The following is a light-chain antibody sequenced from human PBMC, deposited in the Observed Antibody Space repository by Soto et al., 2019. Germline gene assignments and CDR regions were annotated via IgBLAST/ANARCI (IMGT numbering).Light chain of an antibody. CDR2: GAS. CDR1: QSVSSSY. Sequence: EIVLTQSPGTLSLSPGERATLSCRASQSVSSSYLAWYQQKPGQAPRLLIYGASSRATGIPVRFTGSGSGTDFTLTISRLEPEHFAVYYCQQYAGSPTFGQGTKLEIK. V-gene: IGKV3-20*01. J-gene: IGKJ2*01. CDR3: QQYAGSPT.